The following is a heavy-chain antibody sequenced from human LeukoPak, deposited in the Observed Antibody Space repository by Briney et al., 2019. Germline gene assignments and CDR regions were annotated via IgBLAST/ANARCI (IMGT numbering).Heavy chain of an antibody. CDR2: IYYSGST. D-gene: IGHD2-15*01. V-gene: IGHV4-39*01. CDR1: GGSISSSSYY. J-gene: IGHJ5*02. CDR3: ARGVAVAAKSWFDP. Sequence: SETLSLTCTVSGGSISSSSYYWGWIRQPPGTGLEWIGSIYYSGSTYYNPSLKSRVTISVDTSKNQFSLKLSSVTAADTAVYYCARGVAVAAKSWFDPWGLGTLVTVSS.